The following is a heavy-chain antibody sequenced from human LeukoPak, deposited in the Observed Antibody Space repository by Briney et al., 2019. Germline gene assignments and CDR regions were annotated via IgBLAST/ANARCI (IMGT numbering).Heavy chain of an antibody. V-gene: IGHV1-69*05. J-gene: IGHJ4*02. CDR3: TQATRGGGSYWWDRGYFDY. Sequence: VASVKVSCKASGGTFSSYAISWVRQAPGQGLEWMGGIIPIFGTANYAQKFQGRVTITTDESTSTAYMELSSLRSEDTAVYYCTQATRGGGSYWWDRGYFDYWGQGTLVTVSS. CDR1: GGTFSSYA. CDR2: IIPIFGTA. D-gene: IGHD1-26*01.